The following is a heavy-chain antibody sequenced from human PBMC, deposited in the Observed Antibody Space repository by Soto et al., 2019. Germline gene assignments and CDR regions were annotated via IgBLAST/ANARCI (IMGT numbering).Heavy chain of an antibody. CDR3: ARLSPSGSYFIDY. J-gene: IGHJ4*02. CDR2: IYYSGST. Sequence: QLQLQESGPGLVKPSETLSLTCTVSGGSISSSSYYWGWIRQPPGKGLEWIGSIYYSGSTYYNPSLKSRVTISVDTSKNQFSLKLSSVTAADTAVYYCARLSPSGSYFIDYWGQGTLVTVSS. D-gene: IGHD1-26*01. V-gene: IGHV4-39*01. CDR1: GGSISSSSYY.